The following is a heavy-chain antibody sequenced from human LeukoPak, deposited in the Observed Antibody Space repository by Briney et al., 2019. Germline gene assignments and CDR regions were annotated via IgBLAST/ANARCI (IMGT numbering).Heavy chain of an antibody. Sequence: ASVKVSCKASGYTFTSYGISWVRQAPGQGLEWMGWISAYNGNTNYAQKLQGRVTMTTDTSTSTAYMELRSLRSDDTAVYYCARVGTGSSSWYPGTDYYMDVWGKGTTVTVS. D-gene: IGHD6-13*01. J-gene: IGHJ6*03. V-gene: IGHV1-18*01. CDR3: ARVGTGSSSWYPGTDYYMDV. CDR2: ISAYNGNT. CDR1: GYTFTSYG.